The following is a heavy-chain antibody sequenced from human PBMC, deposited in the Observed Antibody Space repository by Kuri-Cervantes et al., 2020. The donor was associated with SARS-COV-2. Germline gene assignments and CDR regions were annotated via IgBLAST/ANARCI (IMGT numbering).Heavy chain of an antibody. J-gene: IGHJ6*02. CDR1: VYIFPSYA. V-gene: IGHV1-3*01. CDR2: INASNGNT. Sequence: GSVNDSLKCSVYIFPSYAMHWVRQAPGQRLEWMGWINASNGNTKYSQKFQGRVTITRDTSASTAYMERSRLRSEDTAVYYCARGFLWTTVTTVVYYYYGMDVWGQGTTVTVSS. D-gene: IGHD4-11*01. CDR3: ARGFLWTTVTTVVYYYYGMDV.